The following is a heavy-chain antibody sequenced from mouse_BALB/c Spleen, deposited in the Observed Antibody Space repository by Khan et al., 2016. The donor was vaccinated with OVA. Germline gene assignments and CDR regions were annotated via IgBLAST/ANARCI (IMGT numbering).Heavy chain of an antibody. CDR2: IWAGGDT. J-gene: IGHJ4*01. Sequence: QVQLKQSGPGLVAPSQSLSITCTVSGFSLTTYGVHWVRPPPGTGLEWLGVIWAGGDTNYNSALMSRLSISKANSKSQVFLKMNSLQTYDTAMYYCSRFYDGYYYTVDYWGQGTSVTVSS. CDR3: SRFYDGYYYTVDY. CDR1: GFSLTTYG. V-gene: IGHV2-9*02. D-gene: IGHD2-3*01.